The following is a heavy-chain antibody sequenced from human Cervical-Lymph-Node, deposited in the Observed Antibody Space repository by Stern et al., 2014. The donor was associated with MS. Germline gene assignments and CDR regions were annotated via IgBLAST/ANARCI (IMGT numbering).Heavy chain of an antibody. J-gene: IGHJ4*02. CDR3: AREHSAMAFGY. CDR2: INPSGGTT. D-gene: IGHD5-18*01. V-gene: IGHV1-46*01. CDR1: GYTFTSYY. Sequence: QFQLVQSGAEVKKPGASVTVSCKASGYTFTSYYIHWVRQAPGQGLEWMGIINPSGGTTSYAQKFQGRVTLTRDTSTSTVYMELNSLRSEDTAVYYCAREHSAMAFGYWGQGTLVTVSS.